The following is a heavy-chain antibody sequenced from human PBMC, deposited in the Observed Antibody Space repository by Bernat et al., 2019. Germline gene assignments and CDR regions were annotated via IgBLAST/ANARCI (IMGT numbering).Heavy chain of an antibody. V-gene: IGHV3-23*01. Sequence: EVQLLESGGGLVQPGGSLRLSCAASGFTFSSYAMSWVRQAPGKGPEWVSAISGSGGSTYYADSVKGRFTISRDNSKNTLYLQMNSLRAEDTAVYYCAKLGRWELSAFDIWGQGTMVTVSS. CDR3: AKLGRWELSAFDI. D-gene: IGHD1-26*01. CDR1: GFTFSSYA. CDR2: ISGSGGST. J-gene: IGHJ3*02.